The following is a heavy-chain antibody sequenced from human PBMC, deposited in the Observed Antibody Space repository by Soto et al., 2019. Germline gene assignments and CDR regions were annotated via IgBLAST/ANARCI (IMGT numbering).Heavy chain of an antibody. D-gene: IGHD6-19*01. V-gene: IGHV4-59*08. CDR1: GGSISSYY. J-gene: IGHJ3*02. Sequence: PSETLSLTCTVSGGSISSYYWSWIRQPPGKGLEWIGYIYYSGSTNYNPSLKSRVTISVDTSKNQFSLKLSSVTAADSVVYYCARSISGWYYAFDIWGQGTMVTVSS. CDR3: ARSISGWYYAFDI. CDR2: IYYSGST.